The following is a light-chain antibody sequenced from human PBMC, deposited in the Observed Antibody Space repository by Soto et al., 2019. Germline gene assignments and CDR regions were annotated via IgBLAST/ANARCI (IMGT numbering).Light chain of an antibody. J-gene: IGKJ1*01. CDR3: QQYGSSPRT. CDR2: GAS. Sequence: EIVLTQSPGTLSLSPGERATLSCRASPSVSSSYLAWYQQKPGQAPRLLIYGASSRATGIPDRFSGSGSGTDFTLTISRLEPEGFAVYYCQQYGSSPRTFGQGTKVEIK. CDR1: PSVSSSY. V-gene: IGKV3-20*01.